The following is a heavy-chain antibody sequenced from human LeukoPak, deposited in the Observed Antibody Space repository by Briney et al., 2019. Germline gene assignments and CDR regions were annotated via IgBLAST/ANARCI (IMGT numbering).Heavy chain of an antibody. Sequence: ASVMVSCKASGYTFTSYAMHWVRQAPGQRLEWMGWINAGNGNTKYSQKFQGRVTITRDTSASTAYMELSSLRSEDTAVYYCARDGYSSGWRPLDYWGQGTLVTVSS. D-gene: IGHD6-19*01. CDR2: INAGNGNT. J-gene: IGHJ4*02. V-gene: IGHV1-3*01. CDR3: ARDGYSSGWRPLDY. CDR1: GYTFTSYA.